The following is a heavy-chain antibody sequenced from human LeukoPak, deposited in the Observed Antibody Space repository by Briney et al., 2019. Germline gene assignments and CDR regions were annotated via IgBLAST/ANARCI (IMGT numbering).Heavy chain of an antibody. CDR3: ARATGGSYYYGSGSYYTLDY. D-gene: IGHD3-10*01. CDR1: GGSISSGSYY. J-gene: IGHJ4*02. V-gene: IGHV4-61*02. CDR2: IYTSGST. Sequence: PSETLSLTCTVSGGSISSGSYYWSWIRQPAGKGLEWIGRIYTSGSTNYNPSLKSRVTISVDTSKNQFSLKLSSVTAADTAVYYCARATGGSYYYGSGSYYTLDYWGQGTLVTVSS.